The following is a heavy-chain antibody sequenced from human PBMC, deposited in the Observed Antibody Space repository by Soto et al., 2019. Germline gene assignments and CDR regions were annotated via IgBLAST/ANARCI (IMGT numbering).Heavy chain of an antibody. CDR1: GFTFSSYA. CDR3: ARGGGGSGSYSGYYYYGMDV. CDR2: ISYDGSNK. J-gene: IGHJ6*02. D-gene: IGHD3-10*01. V-gene: IGHV3-30-3*01. Sequence: QVQLVESGGGVVQPGRSLRLSCAASGFTFSSYAMHWVRQAPGKGLEWVAVISYDGSNKYYADSVKGRFTISRDNSKNTLYLQMNSLRAEDRAVYYCARGGGGSGSYSGYYYYGMDVWGQGTTVTVSS.